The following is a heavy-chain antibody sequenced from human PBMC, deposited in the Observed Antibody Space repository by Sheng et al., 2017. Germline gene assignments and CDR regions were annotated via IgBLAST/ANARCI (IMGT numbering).Heavy chain of an antibody. CDR2: VNHSGST. V-gene: IGHV4-34*01. Sequence: QVQLQQWGAGLLKPSETLSLTCAVYGGSFSGYYWSWIRQPPREGALSGLGKVNHSGSTNYNPSLKSRVTISVDTSKNQFSLKLSSVTAADTAVYYCARVRFGYCSSTSCQTGLNWFDPLGPGNPGHRLL. CDR1: GGSFSGYY. J-gene: IGHJ5*02. D-gene: IGHD2-2*03. CDR3: ARVRFGYCSSTSCQTGLNWFDP.